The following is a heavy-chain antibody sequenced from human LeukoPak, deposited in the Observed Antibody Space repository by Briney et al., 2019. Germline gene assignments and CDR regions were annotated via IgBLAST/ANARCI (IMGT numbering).Heavy chain of an antibody. J-gene: IGHJ5*02. CDR2: INHSGST. CDR1: GGSFSGYY. Sequence: TPSETLSLTCAVYGGSFSGYYWSWIRQPPGKGLEWIGEINHSGSTNYNPSLKSRVTISVDTSKNQFSLKLSSVTAADTAVYYCARTGLAAAGWFDPWGQGTLVTVSS. D-gene: IGHD6-13*01. CDR3: ARTGLAAAGWFDP. V-gene: IGHV4-34*01.